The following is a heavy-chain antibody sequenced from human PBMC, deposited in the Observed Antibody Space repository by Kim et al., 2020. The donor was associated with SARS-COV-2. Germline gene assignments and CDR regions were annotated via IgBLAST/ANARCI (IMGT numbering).Heavy chain of an antibody. CDR3: ITVTAVTYIDY. V-gene: IGHV3-15*01. Sequence: GGSLRLSCSASGFTFKNAWMSWVRQAPGKGLEWVGRIKSKTDGGTTDYAAPVKGRFTISRDDSKNTLYLQMNSLKTEDTAVYYCITVTAVTYIDYWGQGTLVTVSS. J-gene: IGHJ4*02. CDR2: IKSKTDGGTT. D-gene: IGHD6-19*01. CDR1: GFTFKNAW.